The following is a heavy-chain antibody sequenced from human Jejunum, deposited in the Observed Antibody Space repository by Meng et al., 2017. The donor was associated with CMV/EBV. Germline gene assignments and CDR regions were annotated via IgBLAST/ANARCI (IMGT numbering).Heavy chain of an antibody. CDR1: GYTLTAYY. Sequence: QVQLVQSGAEVKKPGASVQVSCKASGYTLTAYYTHWVRQAPGHGLEWMGRINFKSGGTDYAQKFQGRVTMARDTSINTVYMDLKWLKSDDTAMYYCARDLLGSLNWFDPWGQGALVTVSS. J-gene: IGHJ5*02. D-gene: IGHD2-15*01. CDR2: INFKSGGT. CDR3: ARDLLGSLNWFDP. V-gene: IGHV1-2*06.